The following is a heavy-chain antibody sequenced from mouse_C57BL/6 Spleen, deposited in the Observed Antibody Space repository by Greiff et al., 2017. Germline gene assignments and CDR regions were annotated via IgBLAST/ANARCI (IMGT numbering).Heavy chain of an antibody. J-gene: IGHJ3*01. V-gene: IGHV1-59*01. CDR3: AKLYDYDAAY. Sequence: QVQLQQPGAELVRPGTSVKLSCKASGYTFTSYWMHWVKQRPGQGLEWIGVIDPSDSYTNYNQKFKGKATLTVDTSSSTAYMQLSSLTSEDSAVXYCAKLYDYDAAYWGQGTLVTVSA. CDR2: IDPSDSYT. CDR1: GYTFTSYW. D-gene: IGHD2-4*01.